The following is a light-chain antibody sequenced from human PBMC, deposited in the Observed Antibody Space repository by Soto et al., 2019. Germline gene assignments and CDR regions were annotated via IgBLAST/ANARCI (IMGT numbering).Light chain of an antibody. J-gene: IGKJ2*01. Sequence: EIVLTQSPGTLSLSPGXRATLSCRASQSVSSSYLAWYQQKPGQAPRLLIYGASSRATGIPDRFSGSGSGTDFTLTISRLEPEDFAVYYCQQYGSSPQTFGQGTKGDIK. CDR1: QSVSSSY. V-gene: IGKV3-20*01. CDR3: QQYGSSPQT. CDR2: GAS.